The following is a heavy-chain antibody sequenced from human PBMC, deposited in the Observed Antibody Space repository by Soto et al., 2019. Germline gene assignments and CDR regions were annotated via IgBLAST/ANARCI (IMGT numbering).Heavy chain of an antibody. V-gene: IGHV4-31*03. J-gene: IGHJ4*02. CDR2: IYYSGST. D-gene: IGHD3-3*01. CDR1: GGSISSGGYY. Sequence: SETLSLTCTVSGGSISSGGYYWSWIRQHPGKGLEWIGYIYYSGSTYYNPSLKSRVTISVDTSKNQFSLKLSSVTAADTAVYYCARGHPRITIFGVVIPHYFDYWGQGTLVTVSS. CDR3: ARGHPRITIFGVVIPHYFDY.